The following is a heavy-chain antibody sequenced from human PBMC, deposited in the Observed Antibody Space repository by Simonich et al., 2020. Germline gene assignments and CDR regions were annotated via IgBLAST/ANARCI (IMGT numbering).Heavy chain of an antibody. J-gene: IGHJ3*02. V-gene: IGHV4-34*01. CDR2: INHSGST. CDR3: ARLSSRSDAFDI. CDR1: GGSFSGYY. Sequence: QVQLQQWGAGLLKPSETLSLTCAVYGGSFSGYYWSWIRQPPGKGLEWIGEINHSGSTNYNPSLKSRVTISGDTSKNQFSLKLSSVTAADTAVYYCARLSSRSDAFDIWGQGTMVTVSS.